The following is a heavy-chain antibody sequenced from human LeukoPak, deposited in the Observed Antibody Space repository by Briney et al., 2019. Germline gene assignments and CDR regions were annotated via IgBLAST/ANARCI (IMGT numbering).Heavy chain of an antibody. CDR1: GFTFSSYS. V-gene: IGHV3-30*03. CDR2: ISYDGSNK. D-gene: IGHD3-10*01. CDR3: ARDRYYGSGSLADY. Sequence: GGSLRLSCAASGFTFSSYSMNWVRQAPGKGLEWVAVISYDGSNKYYADSVKGRFTISRDNSKNTLYLQMNSLRAEDTAVYYCARDRYYGSGSLADYWGQGTLVTVSS. J-gene: IGHJ4*02.